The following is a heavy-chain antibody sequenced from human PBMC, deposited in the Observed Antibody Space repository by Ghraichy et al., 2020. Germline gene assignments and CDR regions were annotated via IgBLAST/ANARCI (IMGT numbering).Heavy chain of an antibody. Sequence: GGSLRLSCAASGFTFSSYWMHWVRQAPGKGLVWVSRINGDGSATRYADSVKGRFTISRDNAKNTLYLQMNSLRAEDTAIYYCARETRDLAAAIGGSDAFDIWGQGTMITVSS. CDR2: INGDGSAT. CDR3: ARETRDLAAAIGGSDAFDI. J-gene: IGHJ3*02. D-gene: IGHD6-13*01. V-gene: IGHV3-74*01. CDR1: GFTFSSYW.